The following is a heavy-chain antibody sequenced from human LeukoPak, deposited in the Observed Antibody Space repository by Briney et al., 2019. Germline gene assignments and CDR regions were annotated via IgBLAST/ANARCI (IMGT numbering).Heavy chain of an antibody. D-gene: IGHD3-10*01. V-gene: IGHV3-21*01. J-gene: IGHJ4*02. Sequence: TGGSLRLSCAASGFTFSSYSMNWVRQAPGKGLEWVSSISSSSSYIYYADSVKGRFTISRDNAKNSLYLQMNSLRAEDTAVYYCARKGPPGGQPSCFDYWGQGTLVTVSS. CDR3: ARKGPPGGQPSCFDY. CDR1: GFTFSSYS. CDR2: ISSSSSYI.